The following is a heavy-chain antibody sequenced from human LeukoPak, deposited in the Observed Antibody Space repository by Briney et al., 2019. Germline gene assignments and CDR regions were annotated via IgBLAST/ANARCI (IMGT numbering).Heavy chain of an antibody. CDR1: SRSISSSSYY. CDR2: VYCSGST. CDR3: AKYSTYYPNWFDP. D-gene: IGHD3-10*01. V-gene: IGHV4-39*01. J-gene: IGHJ5*02. Sequence: KPSQTLSLTCTVSSRSISSSSYYWGWIRQPPGKGLEWIGHVYCSGSTYNNPSLKSRVTISIDTSKNQFSLKLSSVTAADTAVYYCAKYSTYYPNWFDPWGQGTLVTVSS.